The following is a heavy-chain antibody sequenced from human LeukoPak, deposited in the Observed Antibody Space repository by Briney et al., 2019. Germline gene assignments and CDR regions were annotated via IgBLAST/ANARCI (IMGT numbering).Heavy chain of an antibody. CDR1: GFTFSDYY. CDR2: VSSSGSTI. D-gene: IGHD6-13*01. V-gene: IGHV3-11*01. J-gene: IGHJ6*02. Sequence: PGGSLRLSCAASGFTFSDYYMSWIRQAPGKGLEWVSYVSSSGSTIYYADSVKGRFTISRDNAKNSLYLQMNSLRAEDTAVYYCARDTSAAGTGEYGMDVWGQGTTVTVSS. CDR3: ARDTSAAGTGEYGMDV.